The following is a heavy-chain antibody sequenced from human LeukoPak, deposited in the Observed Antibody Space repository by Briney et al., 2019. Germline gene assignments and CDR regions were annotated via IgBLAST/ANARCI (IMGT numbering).Heavy chain of an antibody. J-gene: IGHJ4*02. CDR3: ARARGYSYGYFNGLGPTKQLDY. CDR1: GGSFSGYY. CDR2: INHSGST. Sequence: SETLSLTCAVYGGSFSGYYWSWIRQPPGKGLEWIGEINHSGSTNYNPSLKSRVTISVDTSKNQFSLKLSSVTAADTAVYYCARARGYSYGYFNGLGPTKQLDYWGQGTLVTVSS. D-gene: IGHD5-18*01. V-gene: IGHV4-34*01.